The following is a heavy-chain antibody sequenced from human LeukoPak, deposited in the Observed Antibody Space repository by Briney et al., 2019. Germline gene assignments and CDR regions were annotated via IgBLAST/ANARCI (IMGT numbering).Heavy chain of an antibody. CDR2: IYPGDSRI. CDR1: GYSFTSYW. V-gene: IGHV5-51*01. D-gene: IGHD6-13*01. J-gene: IGHJ5*02. Sequence: GESLKISCQGFGYSFTSYWIGWVRQMPGKGMEWMGVIYPGDSRIRYNPSSQGQVTISVDKSISTAYLQWDSLKASDTAMYYCACRDLTSTWSFPWGQGTLVTVSS. CDR3: ACRDLTSTWSFP.